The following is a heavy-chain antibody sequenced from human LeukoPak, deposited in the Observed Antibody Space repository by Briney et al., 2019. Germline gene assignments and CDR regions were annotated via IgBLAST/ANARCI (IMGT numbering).Heavy chain of an antibody. D-gene: IGHD3-9*01. V-gene: IGHV1-18*01. CDR1: GYTFTCYG. J-gene: IGHJ4*02. CDR2: ISAYNGNT. Sequence: ASVKVSCKASGYTFTCYGISWVRQAPGQGLEWMGWISAYNGNTNYAQKLQGRVTMTTDTSTSTAYMELRSLRSDDTAVYYCARRIFWTGNAETFDYWGQGTLVTVSS. CDR3: ARRIFWTGNAETFDY.